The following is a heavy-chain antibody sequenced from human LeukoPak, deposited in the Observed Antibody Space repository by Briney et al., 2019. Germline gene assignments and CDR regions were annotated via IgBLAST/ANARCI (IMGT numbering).Heavy chain of an antibody. CDR2: ISGSGGST. CDR1: GFTFSSYA. V-gene: IGHV3-23*01. J-gene: IGHJ4*02. CDR3: AKDEGHCSSTSCPYYFDY. Sequence: GGPLRLSCAASGFTFSSYAMSWVRQAPGKGLEWVSAISGSGGSTYYADSVKGRFTISRDNSKNTLYLQMNSLRAEDTAVYYCAKDEGHCSSTSCPYYFDYWGQGTLVTVSS. D-gene: IGHD2-2*01.